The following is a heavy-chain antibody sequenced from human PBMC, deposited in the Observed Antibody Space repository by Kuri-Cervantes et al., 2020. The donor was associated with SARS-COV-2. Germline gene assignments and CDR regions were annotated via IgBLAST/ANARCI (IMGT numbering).Heavy chain of an antibody. J-gene: IGHJ1*01. V-gene: IGHV1-46*01. D-gene: IGHD3-10*01. CDR1: GYTFTSYY. Sequence: ASVKVSCKASGYTFTSYYMHWVRQAPGQGLEWMGIINPSGGSTSYAQKFQGRITMTRDTSTSTVYMELSSLRSEDTAVYYCARDLHKADWGYGSGSYYNAKGSFQHWGQGTLVTVSS. CDR3: ARDLHKADWGYGSGSYYNAKGSFQH. CDR2: INPSGGST.